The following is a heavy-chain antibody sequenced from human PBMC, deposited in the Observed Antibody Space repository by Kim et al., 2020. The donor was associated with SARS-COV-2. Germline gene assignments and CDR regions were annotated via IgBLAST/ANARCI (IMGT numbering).Heavy chain of an antibody. CDR2: INTNTGNP. V-gene: IGHV7-4-1*02. CDR1: GYTFTSYA. CDR3: ARIEMDILTGYYYDYYYYGMDV. D-gene: IGHD3-9*01. J-gene: IGHJ6*02. Sequence: ASVKVSCKASGYTFTSYAMNWVRQAPGQGLEWMGWINTNTGNPTYAQGFTGRFVFSLDTSVSTAYLQISSVKAEDTAVYYCARIEMDILTGYYYDYYYYGMDVWGQGTTVTVSS.